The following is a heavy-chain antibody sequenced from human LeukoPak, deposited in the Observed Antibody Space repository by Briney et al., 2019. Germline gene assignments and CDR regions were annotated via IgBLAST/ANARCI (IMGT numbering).Heavy chain of an antibody. CDR1: DGSISGRTYN. V-gene: IGHV4-61*01. CDR2: IYYSGST. J-gene: IGHJ4*02. CDR3: ARDFNSGYDYGYFDF. Sequence: SETLSLTRTVSDGSISGRTYNWSWIRQPPGKGLEWIGYIYYSGSTNYNPSLESRVTISVDTSKNQFSLKLSSVTAADTAVYYCARDFNSGYDYGYFDFWGQGTLVTVSS. D-gene: IGHD5-12*01.